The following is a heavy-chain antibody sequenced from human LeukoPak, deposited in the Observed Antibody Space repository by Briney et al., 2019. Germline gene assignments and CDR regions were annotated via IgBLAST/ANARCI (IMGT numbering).Heavy chain of an antibody. CDR1: GGTFSSYA. J-gene: IGHJ4*02. CDR2: IIPIFGTA. V-gene: IGHV1-69*13. CDR3: ARVIEPYTAMVGFVED. D-gene: IGHD5-18*01. Sequence: SVKVSCKASGGTFSSYAISWVRQAPGQGLEWTGGIIPIFGTANYAQKFQGRVTITADESTSTAYMELSSLRSEDTAVYYCARVIEPYTAMVGFVEDWGQGTLVTVSS.